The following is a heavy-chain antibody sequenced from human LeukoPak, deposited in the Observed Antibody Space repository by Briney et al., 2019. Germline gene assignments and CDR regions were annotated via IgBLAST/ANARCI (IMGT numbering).Heavy chain of an antibody. J-gene: IGHJ6*02. CDR1: GFTVSSNY. CDR2: IYSGGST. V-gene: IGHV3-66*01. D-gene: IGHD3-22*01. Sequence: GGSLRLSCAASGFTVSSNYMSWVRQAPGKGLEWVSVIYSGGSTYYADSVKGRFTISRDNSKNTLYLQMNSLRAEDTAVYYCAKDRRITMIVVNYGMDVWGQGTTVTVSS. CDR3: AKDRRITMIVVNYGMDV.